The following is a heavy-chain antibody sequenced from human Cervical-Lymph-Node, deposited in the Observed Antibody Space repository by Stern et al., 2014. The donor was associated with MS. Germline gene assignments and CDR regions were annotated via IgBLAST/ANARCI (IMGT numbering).Heavy chain of an antibody. V-gene: IGHV1-69*11. CDR1: GDTFSTHA. CDR3: AREKSDCSGGSCFSSLDY. D-gene: IGHD2-15*01. Sequence: VQLVESGAEVKKPGSSVKVSCKASGDTFSTHAISWGRQAPGQGLERMGRIIPILDTTDYAQKFQGRLTIDADESTSTAYMELSSLTPDDTAVYYCAREKSDCSGGSCFSSLDYWGQGTLVTVSS. J-gene: IGHJ4*02. CDR2: IIPILDTT.